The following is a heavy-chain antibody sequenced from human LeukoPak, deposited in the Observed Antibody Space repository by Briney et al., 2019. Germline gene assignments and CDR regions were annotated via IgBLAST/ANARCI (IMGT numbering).Heavy chain of an antibody. Sequence: SETLSLTCTVSGASISSSSYYWGWIRQPPGKGLEWIGEINHSGSTNYNPSLKSRVTISVDTSKNQFSLKLSSVTAADTAVYYCARGPYYYDSSGYFIWGQGTMVTVSS. CDR2: INHSGST. CDR3: ARGPYYYDSSGYFI. CDR1: GASISSSSYY. J-gene: IGHJ3*02. V-gene: IGHV4-39*07. D-gene: IGHD3-22*01.